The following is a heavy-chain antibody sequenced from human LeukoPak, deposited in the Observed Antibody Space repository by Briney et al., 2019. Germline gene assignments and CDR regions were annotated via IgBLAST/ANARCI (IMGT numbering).Heavy chain of an antibody. J-gene: IGHJ4*02. CDR1: GFTFTTYG. CDR2: ISYDVRKT. CDR3: AKGLRWVGKYYHNHFDY. D-gene: IGHD3-10*01. Sequence: GRSLRLSCEASGFTFTTYGMHWVRQAPGKGLEWVAFISYDVRKTYFGDSVKGRCTISRDNSENTLYLEMHSLRSEDTAVYYCAKGLRWVGKYYHNHFDYWGQGTLVTVSS. V-gene: IGHV3-30*18.